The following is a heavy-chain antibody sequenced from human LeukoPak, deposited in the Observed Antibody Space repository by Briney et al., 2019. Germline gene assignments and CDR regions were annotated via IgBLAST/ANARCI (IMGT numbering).Heavy chain of an antibody. CDR2: IKQDGSEK. Sequence: GGSLRLSCAASGFTFSTYWMSWVRQAPGKGLEWVANIKQDGSEKYYVDSVKGRFTISRDNTKNSLYLQMNSLRAEDTAVYYCARDRTPYGFGMDVWGQGTTVAVSS. CDR3: ARDRTPYGFGMDV. J-gene: IGHJ6*02. V-gene: IGHV3-7*01. CDR1: GFTFSTYW. D-gene: IGHD2-21*01.